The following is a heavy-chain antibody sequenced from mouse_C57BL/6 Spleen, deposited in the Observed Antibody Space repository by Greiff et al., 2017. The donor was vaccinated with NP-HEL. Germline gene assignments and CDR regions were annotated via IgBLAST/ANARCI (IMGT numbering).Heavy chain of an antibody. CDR3: ARERAPIYDGYKGAMDY. V-gene: IGHV1-9*01. Sequence: QVQLKESGAELMKPGASVKLSCKATGYTFTGYWIEWVKQRPGHGLEWIGEILPGSGSTNYNEKFKGKATFTADTSSNTAYMQLSSLTTEDSAIYYCARERAPIYDGYKGAMDYWGQGTSVTVSS. D-gene: IGHD2-3*01. CDR2: ILPGSGST. CDR1: GYTFTGYW. J-gene: IGHJ4*01.